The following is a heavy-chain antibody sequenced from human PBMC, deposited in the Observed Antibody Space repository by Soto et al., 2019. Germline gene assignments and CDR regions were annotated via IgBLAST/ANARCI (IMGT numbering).Heavy chain of an antibody. V-gene: IGHV4-31*03. Sequence: SETLSLTCTVSGGSISSGGYYWSWIRQHPEKGLEWIGYIYYSGSTYYNPSLKSRVTISVDTSKNQFSLKLSSVTAADTAVYYCARLGVAGPYYFDYWGQGTLVTVSS. CDR3: ARLGVAGPYYFDY. D-gene: IGHD1-1*01. CDR2: IYYSGST. J-gene: IGHJ4*02. CDR1: GGSISSGGYY.